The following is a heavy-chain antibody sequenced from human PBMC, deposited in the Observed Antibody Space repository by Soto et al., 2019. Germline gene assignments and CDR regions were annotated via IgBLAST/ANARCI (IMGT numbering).Heavy chain of an antibody. Sequence: QVQLVQSGAEVKKPGASVKVSCKASGYTFTSYGISWVRQAPGQGLEWMGWISAYNGNTNYAQKLQGRVTMTTDTPTSTAYMELRSLRSDDTAVYYCARVYSSSYTPPYYYYYYMDVWGKGTTVTVSS. J-gene: IGHJ6*03. CDR3: ARVYSSSYTPPYYYYYYMDV. V-gene: IGHV1-18*01. CDR1: GYTFTSYG. D-gene: IGHD6-6*01. CDR2: ISAYNGNT.